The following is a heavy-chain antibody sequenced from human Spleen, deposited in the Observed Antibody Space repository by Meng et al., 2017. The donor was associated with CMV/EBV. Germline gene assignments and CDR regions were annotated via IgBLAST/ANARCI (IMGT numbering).Heavy chain of an antibody. CDR1: GYTFTNYA. CDR3: VRDLTGITAFDI. CDR2: ISAYNGDT. V-gene: IGHV1-18*01. Sequence: ASVKVSCKASGYTFTNYAFSWVRQAPGQGLEWMGWISAYNGDTMVANLQGRVTMTTDTSTSTAYMELRSLTSDDTAVYYCVRDLTGITAFDIWGQGTMVTVSS. D-gene: IGHD1-7*01. J-gene: IGHJ3*02.